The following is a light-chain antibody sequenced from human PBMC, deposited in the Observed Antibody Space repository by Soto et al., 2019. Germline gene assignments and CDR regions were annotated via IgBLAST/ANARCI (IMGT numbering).Light chain of an antibody. J-gene: IGKJ2*01. CDR2: GAS. Sequence: ERLMTQSPATLSVSPGERASLSCRASQSVSSNLAWYQQKPGQPPRLLIYGASTRATGIPARFSGSGSGTEFTLTISSLQSEDFAVYYCLQYSNWPRTFGQGTKLEIK. CDR1: QSVSSN. V-gene: IGKV3-15*01. CDR3: LQYSNWPRT.